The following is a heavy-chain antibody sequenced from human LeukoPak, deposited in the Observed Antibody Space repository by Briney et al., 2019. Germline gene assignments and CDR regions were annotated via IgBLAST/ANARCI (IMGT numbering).Heavy chain of an antibody. CDR2: ISAYNGNT. D-gene: IGHD3-22*01. Sequence: ASVKVSCKASGYTFTSYGISWVRQAPGQGLEWMGWISAYNGNTNYAQKLQGRVTMTTDTSTSTAYMELRSLRSDDTAVYYCARTTMIVVVNLNWFDPWGQGTLVTVSP. J-gene: IGHJ5*02. CDR3: ARTTMIVVVNLNWFDP. CDR1: GYTFTSYG. V-gene: IGHV1-18*01.